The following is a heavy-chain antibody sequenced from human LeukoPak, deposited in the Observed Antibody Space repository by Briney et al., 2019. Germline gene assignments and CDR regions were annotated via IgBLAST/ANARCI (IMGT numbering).Heavy chain of an antibody. J-gene: IGHJ4*02. CDR3: AKAGYSYDNYFDY. V-gene: IGHV3-23*01. CDR2: ISGSGGST. D-gene: IGHD5-18*01. Sequence: PGGSLRLSCAASGFTFSTYAMSWVRQAPGKGLEWVSAISGSGGSTYYADSVKGRFTISRDNSKNTLYLQMNSLRAEDTAVYYCAKAGYSYDNYFDYWGQGTLVTVSS. CDR1: GFTFSTYA.